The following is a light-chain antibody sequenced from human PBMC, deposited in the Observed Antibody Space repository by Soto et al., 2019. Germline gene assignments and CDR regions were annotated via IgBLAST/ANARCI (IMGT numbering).Light chain of an antibody. V-gene: IGLV2-14*01. CDR3: SSYTSSSHFV. CDR2: DVS. CDR1: SSDVGGYNY. J-gene: IGLJ2*01. Sequence: QSALTQPASVSGSPGQSITISCTGTSSDVGGYNYVSWYQQHPGKAPKLMIYDVSNRPSGVSNRFSGSKSGDTASLTISGLQAEDEADYNCSSYTSSSHFVFGGGTKLTVL.